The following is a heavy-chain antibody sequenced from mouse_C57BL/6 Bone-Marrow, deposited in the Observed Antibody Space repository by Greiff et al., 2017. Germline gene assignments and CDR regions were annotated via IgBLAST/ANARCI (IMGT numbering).Heavy chain of an antibody. D-gene: IGHD1-1*01. CDR2: IDPANGNT. Sequence: EVQLQQSVAELVRPGASVKLSCTASGFNIKNTYMHWVKQRPEQGLEWIGRIDPANGNTKYAPKFQGKATITADTSSNTAYLQLSSLTSEDTAVYYCTTLYGSSLYWYFDVWGTGTTVTVSS. CDR3: TTLYGSSLYWYFDV. V-gene: IGHV14-3*01. CDR1: GFNIKNTY. J-gene: IGHJ1*03.